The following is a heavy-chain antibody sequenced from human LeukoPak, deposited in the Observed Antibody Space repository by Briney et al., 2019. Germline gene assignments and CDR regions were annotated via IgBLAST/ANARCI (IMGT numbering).Heavy chain of an antibody. CDR1: GGSISSYY. CDR3: ARHLNHYYDSSGYLDY. CDR2: IYTSGST. Sequence: PSETLSLTCTVSGGSISSYYWSWIRQPAGKGLEWIGRIYTSGSTNYNPSLKSRVTMSVDTSKNQFSLKLSSVTAADTAVYYCARHLNHYYDSSGYLDYWGQGTLVTVSS. J-gene: IGHJ4*02. V-gene: IGHV4-4*07. D-gene: IGHD3-22*01.